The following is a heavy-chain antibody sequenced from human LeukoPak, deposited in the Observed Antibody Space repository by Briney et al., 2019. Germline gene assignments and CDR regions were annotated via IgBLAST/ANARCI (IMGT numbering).Heavy chain of an antibody. V-gene: IGHV3-21*01. CDR2: ISSSSSYI. CDR3: VRDDDRPDNGLDY. J-gene: IGHJ4*02. Sequence: GGSLRLSCAASGFTFSSYSMNWVRQAPGKGLEWVSSISSSSSYIYYANSVKGRFTISRDNSKNTLYLQMNSLRAEDTAVYYCVRDDDRPDNGLDYWGQGTLVTVSS. CDR1: GFTFSSYS. D-gene: IGHD3-22*01.